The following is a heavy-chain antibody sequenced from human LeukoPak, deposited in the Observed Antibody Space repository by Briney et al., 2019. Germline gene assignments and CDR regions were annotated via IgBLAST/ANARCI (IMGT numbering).Heavy chain of an antibody. V-gene: IGHV3-23*05. CDR2: INRSGDST. CDR1: GFTFYSYG. CDR3: ARAGSHWHYVY. Sequence: AGGSLRLSCAASGFTFYSYGMNWVRQAPGKGLEWVSGINRSGDSTSYADSVKGRFTISRDNSKNTLYLQMNSLRAEDTAVYYCARAGSHWHYVYWGQGTVVTVSS. J-gene: IGHJ4*02. D-gene: IGHD3-10*01.